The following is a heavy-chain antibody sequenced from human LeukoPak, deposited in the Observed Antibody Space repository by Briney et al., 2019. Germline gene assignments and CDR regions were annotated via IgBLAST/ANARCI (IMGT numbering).Heavy chain of an antibody. J-gene: IGHJ6*02. V-gene: IGHV3-13*01. CDR3: ARGQPNYYGMDV. CDR2: IGTAGDT. Sequence: PGGSLRLSCAASGFTFSSYDMHWVRQATGKGLEWVSAIGTAGDTCYPGSVKGRFTISRENAKNSLYLQMNSLRAGDTAVYYCARGQPNYYGMDVWGQGTTVTVSS. D-gene: IGHD1-14*01. CDR1: GFTFSSYD.